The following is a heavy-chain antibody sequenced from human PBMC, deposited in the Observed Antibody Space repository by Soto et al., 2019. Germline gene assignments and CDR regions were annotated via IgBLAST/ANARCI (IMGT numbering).Heavy chain of an antibody. Sequence: SETLSLTCAVSGGSISGINWWYWVRQPPGKGLEWIGEIYHSGSTHYNPSLKSRVTMSVDNSKNQFSLNLNSVTAADTAVYYCARFGGGINVWGQGTTVTGSS. D-gene: IGHD3-10*01. CDR2: IYHSGST. CDR1: GGSISGINW. J-gene: IGHJ6*02. V-gene: IGHV4-4*02. CDR3: ARFGGGINV.